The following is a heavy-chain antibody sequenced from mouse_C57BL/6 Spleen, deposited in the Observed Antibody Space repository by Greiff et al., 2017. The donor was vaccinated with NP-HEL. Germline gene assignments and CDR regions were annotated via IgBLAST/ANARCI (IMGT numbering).Heavy chain of an antibody. J-gene: IGHJ4*01. CDR1: GFSLTSYG. Sequence: VQLQQSGPGLVQPSQSLSITCTVSGFSLTSYGVHWVRQSPGKGLEWLGVIWSGGSTDYTAAFISRLSISKDNSKSQVFFKMNSLQADDTAIDYCASWDGYAMDYWGQGTSVTVSS. D-gene: IGHD4-1*01. CDR3: ASWDGYAMDY. V-gene: IGHV2-2*01. CDR2: IWSGGST.